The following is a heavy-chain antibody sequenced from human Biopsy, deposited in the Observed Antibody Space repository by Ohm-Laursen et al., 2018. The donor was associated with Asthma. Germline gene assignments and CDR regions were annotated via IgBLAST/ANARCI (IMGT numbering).Heavy chain of an antibody. CDR3: AKARCYYFYCDMEV. Sequence: SSVKVSCKSSGGTLNNYAINWVRQAPGQGLEWMGGISAIFGSIKYAQKFQDRVTISADVFRNTVHLELSSLRSEDTAVLYCAKARCYYFYCDMEVWGQGTTVTVSS. D-gene: IGHD3-3*01. CDR2: ISAIFGSI. CDR1: GGTLNNYA. V-gene: IGHV1-69*01. J-gene: IGHJ6*02.